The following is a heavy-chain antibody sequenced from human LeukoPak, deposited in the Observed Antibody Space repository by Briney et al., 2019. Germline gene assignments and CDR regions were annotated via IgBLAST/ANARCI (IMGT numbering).Heavy chain of an antibody. J-gene: IGHJ4*02. CDR2: INPTSAAT. CDR3: AREGSPSGSPFDY. CDR1: GYTFTNYF. Sequence: ASVKVSCKASGYTFTNYFLHWVRQAPGQGLEWMAVINPTSAATSYAQKFQGRVTVTRDMSTSTLYMEMTSLRSEDTAVFFCAREGSPSGSPFDYWGQGTLVTVSS. V-gene: IGHV1-46*01. D-gene: IGHD3-10*01.